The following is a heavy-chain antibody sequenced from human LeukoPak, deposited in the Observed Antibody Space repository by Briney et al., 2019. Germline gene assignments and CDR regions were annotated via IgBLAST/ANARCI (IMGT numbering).Heavy chain of an antibody. D-gene: IGHD1-26*01. CDR2: ISGNGRDI. J-gene: IGHJ6*03. V-gene: IGHV3-11*04. Sequence: PGGSLRLSCAASGFTFSDNYMTWVRQAPGRGLEWLSYISGNGRDIQYADSVKGRFTISRDNAKNSLYLQINSLRAEDTAVYYCARDPYSGGYGDYYYYYMDVWGKGTTVTISS. CDR3: ARDPYSGGYGDYYYYYMDV. CDR1: GFTFSDNY.